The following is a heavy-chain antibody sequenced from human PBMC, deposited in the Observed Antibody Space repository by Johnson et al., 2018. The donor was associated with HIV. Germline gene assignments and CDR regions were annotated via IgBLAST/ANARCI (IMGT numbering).Heavy chain of an antibody. V-gene: IGHV3-30*14. Sequence: QVQLVESGGGVVQPGGSLRLSCAASGFTVSSNYMSWVRQAPGKGLEWVAVISYDASNTYYADSVKGRFTISRDNSKNTLYLQMNSLRAEDTALYYCAWLQSSGYWAFDAFDIWGEGTMVIVSS. CDR3: AWLQSSGYWAFDAFDI. J-gene: IGHJ3*02. D-gene: IGHD3-22*01. CDR1: GFTVSSNY. CDR2: ISYDASNT.